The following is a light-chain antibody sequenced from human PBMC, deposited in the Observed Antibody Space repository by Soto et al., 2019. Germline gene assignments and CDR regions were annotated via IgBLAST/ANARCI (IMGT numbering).Light chain of an antibody. CDR1: QSLSSSF. CDR3: QQYGRSPLT. CDR2: SSS. J-gene: IGKJ4*01. V-gene: IGKV3-20*01. Sequence: EIVLTQSPCTLSLSPGERAILSCRASQSLSSSFLAWYQQKPGQAPRLLIYSSSNRATGIPDRFSGGGSGTDFTLTISRLEPADFAVYYCQQYGRSPLTFGGGTKVDI.